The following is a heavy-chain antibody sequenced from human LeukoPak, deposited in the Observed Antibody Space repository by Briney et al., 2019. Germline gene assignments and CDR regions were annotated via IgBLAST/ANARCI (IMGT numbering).Heavy chain of an antibody. CDR3: TRLVGAND. Sequence: PGGSLRLSCAASGFTFSDHAMDWVRQAPGKGLEWVGRIRNKANSYTTEYAASVQGRITVSRDDSKNSLYLQMNSMKTEDTAVYYCTRLVGANDWGQGTLVTVSS. CDR1: GFTFSDHA. CDR2: IRNKANSYTT. D-gene: IGHD1-26*01. V-gene: IGHV3-72*01. J-gene: IGHJ4*02.